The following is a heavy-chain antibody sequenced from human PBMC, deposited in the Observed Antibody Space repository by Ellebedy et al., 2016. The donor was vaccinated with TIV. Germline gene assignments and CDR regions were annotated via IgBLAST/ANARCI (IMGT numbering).Heavy chain of an antibody. Sequence: MPSETLSLTCTVSGGSLSSHFWSWIRQPPRKGLEWIGRIYDTGVTNYSPSLKSRVTMSIDTSKNQFSLQLSSVTAADTAVYYRVRGTGDNMIGLKGWFDPWGQGTLVTVSS. CDR2: IYDTGVT. J-gene: IGHJ5*02. CDR1: GGSLSSHF. D-gene: IGHD3-16*01. V-gene: IGHV4-59*11. CDR3: VRGTGDNMIGLKGWFDP.